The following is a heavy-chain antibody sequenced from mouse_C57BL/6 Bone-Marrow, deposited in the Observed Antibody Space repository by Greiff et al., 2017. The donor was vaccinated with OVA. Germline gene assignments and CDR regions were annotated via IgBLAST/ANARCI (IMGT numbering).Heavy chain of an antibody. CDR1: GYSFTGYY. Sequence: DVQLQESGPELVKPGASVKISCKASGYSFTGYYMHWVKQSHGNILDWIGYIYPYNGVSSYNQKFKGKATLTVDKSSSTAYMELRSLTSEDSAVYYCARGGYSNYLAWFAYWGQGTLVTVSA. V-gene: IGHV1-31*01. CDR3: ARGGYSNYLAWFAY. CDR2: IYPYNGVS. D-gene: IGHD2-5*01. J-gene: IGHJ3*01.